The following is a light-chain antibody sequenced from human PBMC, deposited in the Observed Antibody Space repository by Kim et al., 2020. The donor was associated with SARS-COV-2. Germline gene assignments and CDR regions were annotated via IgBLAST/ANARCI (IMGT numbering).Light chain of an antibody. CDR2: DVS. CDR3: CSFAGYSYV. J-gene: IGLJ1*01. CDR1: NSDVGGYNY. Sequence: QSALTQPRSVSGSPGQSVTISCTGTNSDVGGYNYVSWYQHHPDKAPKLIIYDVSQRPSGVPDRFSGSKSGTTASLTISGLQAEDEADYYCCSFAGYSYVFGIGTKVTVL. V-gene: IGLV2-11*01.